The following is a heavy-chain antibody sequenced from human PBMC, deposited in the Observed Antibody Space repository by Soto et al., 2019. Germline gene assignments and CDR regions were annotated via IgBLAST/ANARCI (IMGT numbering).Heavy chain of an antibody. J-gene: IGHJ3*02. CDR2: INPNSGGT. V-gene: IGHV1-2*04. CDR3: ARVKPTYYYDSSGPADAFDI. D-gene: IGHD3-22*01. Sequence: GALVKVSCKASGYTFTGYYMRWVRQAPGQGLEWMGWINPNSGGTNYAQKFQGWVTMTRDTSISTAYMELSRLRSDDTAVYYCARVKPTYYYDSSGPADAFDIWGQGTMVTVSS. CDR1: GYTFTGYY.